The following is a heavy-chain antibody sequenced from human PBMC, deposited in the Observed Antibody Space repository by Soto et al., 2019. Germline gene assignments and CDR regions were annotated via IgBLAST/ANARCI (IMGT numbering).Heavy chain of an antibody. Sequence: EVQLVESGGGLVQPGGSLKLSCAAAGFTFSGSAMHWVRQASGKGLEWVGRIRSKVNSYATAYAASVKGRFTISRDDSKNTAYLQMNSLKTEDTAVYYCTKFGYSSSPRGGHWGQGTLVTVSS. J-gene: IGHJ4*02. V-gene: IGHV3-73*01. CDR1: GFTFSGSA. CDR3: TKFGYSSSPRGGH. D-gene: IGHD6-13*01. CDR2: IRSKVNSYAT.